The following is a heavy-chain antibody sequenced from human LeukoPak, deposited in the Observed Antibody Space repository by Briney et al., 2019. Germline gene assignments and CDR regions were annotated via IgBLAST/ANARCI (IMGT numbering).Heavy chain of an antibody. CDR3: ARDPHYYDSSGYYYGLGYFDY. Sequence: GGSLRLSCAASGFTFSSYWMSWVRQAPGKGLERVANIKQDGSEKYYVDSVKGRFTISRDNAKNSLYLQMNSLRAEDTAVYYCARDPHYYDSSGYYYGLGYFDYWGQGTLVTVSS. V-gene: IGHV3-7*03. CDR2: IKQDGSEK. J-gene: IGHJ4*02. D-gene: IGHD3-22*01. CDR1: GFTFSSYW.